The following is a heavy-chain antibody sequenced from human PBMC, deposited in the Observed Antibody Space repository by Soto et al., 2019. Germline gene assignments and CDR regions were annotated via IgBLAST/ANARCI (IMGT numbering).Heavy chain of an antibody. Sequence: QITLKESGPTLVKPTQTLTLTCTFSGFSLSADGVGVGWIRQPPGKALEWLALIYWDDDKRYRPSLKSRLTILKDTSKNQVVLTMTNMDPVDTATYYCAHAYGGTSWPNDAFDVWGQGTVVTVSS. J-gene: IGHJ3*01. CDR3: AHAYGGTSWPNDAFDV. CDR1: GFSLSADGVG. V-gene: IGHV2-5*02. CDR2: IYWDDDK. D-gene: IGHD2-2*01.